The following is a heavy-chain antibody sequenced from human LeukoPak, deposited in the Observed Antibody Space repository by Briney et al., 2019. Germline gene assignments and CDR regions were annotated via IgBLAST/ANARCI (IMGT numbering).Heavy chain of an antibody. Sequence: KPSETLSLTCAVYGGSFSGYYWSWIRQPPGKGMEWIGEINHSGSTNYNPSLKSRVTISVDTSKNQFSLKLSSVTAADTAVYYCARGRIAARPGRAFDIWGQGTMVTVSS. D-gene: IGHD6-6*01. J-gene: IGHJ3*02. CDR1: GGSFSGYY. CDR2: INHSGST. V-gene: IGHV4-34*01. CDR3: ARGRIAARPGRAFDI.